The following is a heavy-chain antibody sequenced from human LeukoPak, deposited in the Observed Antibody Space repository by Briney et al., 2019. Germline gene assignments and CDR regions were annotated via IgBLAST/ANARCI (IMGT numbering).Heavy chain of an antibody. J-gene: IGHJ5*02. CDR2: IYSSGST. V-gene: IGHV4-4*07. CDR3: ARARDYYDSSSYPNWFDP. Sequence: KPSETLSLTCTVSGGSISSYYWTWIRQPAGKGLEWIGRIYSSGSTNYNPSLKSRVTMSVDKSQNQFSLKLSSVTAADTVVYYCARARDYYDSSSYPNWFDPWGQGTLVTVSS. CDR1: GGSISSYY. D-gene: IGHD3-22*01.